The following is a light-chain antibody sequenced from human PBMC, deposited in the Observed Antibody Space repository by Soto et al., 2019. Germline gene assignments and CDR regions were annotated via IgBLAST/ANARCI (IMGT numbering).Light chain of an antibody. J-gene: IGKJ1*01. Sequence: AIQMTQSPSSLSASVGDRVTISCRASQGIGNALGWYQHNPGKPPKVLIYGASNLQSGVQPRFSGSGSGTDFTLAIISLQPEDSAPYYCLQDINYPWTFGQGTKVAIK. CDR3: LQDINYPWT. CDR1: QGIGNA. V-gene: IGKV1-6*01. CDR2: GAS.